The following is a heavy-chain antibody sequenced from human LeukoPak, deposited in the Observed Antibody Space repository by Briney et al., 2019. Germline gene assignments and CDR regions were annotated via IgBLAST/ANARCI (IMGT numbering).Heavy chain of an antibody. CDR1: GGSFSGYY. Sequence: KPSETLSLTCAVYGGSFSGYYWSWIRQPPGKGLEWIGEINHSGSTNYNPSLKSRVTISVDTSKNQFSLKLSSVTAADTAVYYCARSSLPGWVVDYWGQGTLVTVSS. CDR2: INHSGST. J-gene: IGHJ4*02. CDR3: ARSSLPGWVVDY. D-gene: IGHD2-15*01. V-gene: IGHV4-34*01.